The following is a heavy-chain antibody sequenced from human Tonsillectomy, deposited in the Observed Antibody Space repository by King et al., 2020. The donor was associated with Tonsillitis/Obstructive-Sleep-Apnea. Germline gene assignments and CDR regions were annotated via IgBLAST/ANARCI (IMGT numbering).Heavy chain of an antibody. D-gene: IGHD5-12*01. V-gene: IGHV4-4*02. Sequence: MQLQESGPGLVKPSGTLSLTCAVSGGSISSSNWWSWVRQPPGKGLEGLVEINQSGSSAYNPYLKSRVSISVDKSKNQFSQKGTWWTAADTAVYYCARGSGYDAFDYWGQGTLVTVSS. CDR2: INQSGSS. CDR1: GGSISSSNW. CDR3: ARGSGYDAFDY. J-gene: IGHJ4*02.